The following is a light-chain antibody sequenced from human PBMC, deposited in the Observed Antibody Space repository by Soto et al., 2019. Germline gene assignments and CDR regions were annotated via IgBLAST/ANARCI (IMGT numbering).Light chain of an antibody. V-gene: IGKV3-11*01. CDR1: QNVERF. Sequence: ETVLTQSPDTLSLSPGERATLSCRASQNVERFLSWYQQRPGQAPRLLIYDASNRAAGIPARFSGSGFGTDFTLTISSLEPEDFAVYYCQQRKIWPPITFGQGTRLEIK. CDR2: DAS. J-gene: IGKJ5*01. CDR3: QQRKIWPPIT.